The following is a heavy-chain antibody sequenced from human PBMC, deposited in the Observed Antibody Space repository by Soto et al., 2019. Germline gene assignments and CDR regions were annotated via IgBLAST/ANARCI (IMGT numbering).Heavy chain of an antibody. CDR1: GFTLSAYW. CDR3: ARDVSTGSSSLYLDAFDI. D-gene: IGHD6-13*01. CDR2: INRDGSKR. Sequence: EVQLEESGGDLVQPGGSLRLSCAASGFTLSAYWMTWVRQAPGKGLEWVANINRDGSKRSYLDSVRGRFTISRDNVGNSLYLQMDSLRADDTALYYCARDVSTGSSSLYLDAFDIRGQGTMVTVSS. J-gene: IGHJ3*02. V-gene: IGHV3-7*05.